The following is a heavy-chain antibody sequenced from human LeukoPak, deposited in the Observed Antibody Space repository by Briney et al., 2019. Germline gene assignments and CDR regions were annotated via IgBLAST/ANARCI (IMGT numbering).Heavy chain of an antibody. CDR2: IKQDGSEK. CDR1: GFTFSSYW. J-gene: IGHJ4*02. D-gene: IGHD6-13*01. Sequence: GGSLRLSCAASGFTFSSYWMSWVRQAPGKGLGWVANIKQDGSEKYYVDSVKGRFTISRDTAKSSLYLQMNSLRAEDTAVYYCARDGTAAGLYFDYWGQGTLVTVSS. V-gene: IGHV3-7*01. CDR3: ARDGTAAGLYFDY.